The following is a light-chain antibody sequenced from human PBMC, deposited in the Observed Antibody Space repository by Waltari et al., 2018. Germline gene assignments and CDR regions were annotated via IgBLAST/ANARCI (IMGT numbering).Light chain of an antibody. Sequence: QSVLTQPPSASGTPGQRVTISCSGTRSNIGSNYLYWYQQLPGTAPKLPIYRNNQRPSGVPYRCSGSKSGTSASLAISGRRSEDEADYYCAAWDDSLSGRVFGGGTKVTVL. CDR2: RNN. J-gene: IGLJ3*02. CDR3: AAWDDSLSGRV. CDR1: RSNIGSNY. V-gene: IGLV1-47*01.